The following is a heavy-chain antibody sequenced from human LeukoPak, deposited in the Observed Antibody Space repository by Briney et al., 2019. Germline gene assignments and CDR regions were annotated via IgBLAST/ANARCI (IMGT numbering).Heavy chain of an antibody. J-gene: IGHJ5*02. CDR2: ISYDETNK. V-gene: IGHV3-30*04. Sequence: GGSLRLSCAASGFTFSSYAMHWVRQAPGKGLEWVAVISYDETNKYYADSVKGRFTISRDNSKNTLYLQMNSLRAEDTAVYYCAKYYDSSGSNWFDPWGQGTLVTVSS. CDR1: GFTFSSYA. D-gene: IGHD3-22*01. CDR3: AKYYDSSGSNWFDP.